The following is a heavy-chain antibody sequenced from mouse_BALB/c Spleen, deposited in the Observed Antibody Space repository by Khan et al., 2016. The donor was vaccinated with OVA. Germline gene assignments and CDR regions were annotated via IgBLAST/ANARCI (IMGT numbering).Heavy chain of an antibody. J-gene: IGHJ2*01. CDR2: TNPTNGRT. CDR1: GYTFTSYW. V-gene: IGHV1S81*02. CDR3: ARIKKIVVTYFDY. Sequence: QVQLQQPGAELVKAGASVKMSCKASGYTFTSYWMHWVKQRLGQGLEWFAETNPTNGRTYYNEKFKSKATLTVDKSSSTAYMLLRGPTFEDSAVYYCARIKKIVVTYFDYWGQGTTLTVSS. D-gene: IGHD1-1*01.